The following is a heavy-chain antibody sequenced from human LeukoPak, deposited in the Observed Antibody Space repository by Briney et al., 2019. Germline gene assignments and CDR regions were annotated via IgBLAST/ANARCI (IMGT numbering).Heavy chain of an antibody. J-gene: IGHJ6*04. CDR1: GFTFSSYA. V-gene: IGHV3-23*01. Sequence: PGGSLRLSCASSGFTFSSYAMSWVRQAPGKGLEGGSAISGSGGSTYYADSVKGRFTISRDNSKNTLYLQMNSLRAEDTAVYYCAKDRFRTTGTSSMDVWGKGTTVTVSS. CDR2: ISGSGGST. D-gene: IGHD1-1*01. CDR3: AKDRFRTTGTSSMDV.